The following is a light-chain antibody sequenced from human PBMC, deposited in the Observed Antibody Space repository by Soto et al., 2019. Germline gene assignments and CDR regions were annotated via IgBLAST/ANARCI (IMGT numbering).Light chain of an antibody. V-gene: IGLV1-40*01. CDR2: GNS. CDR1: SSNIGAGYD. Sequence: QSVLTQPPSVSGAPXXRXTISCTGSSSNIGAGYDVHWYQQLPGTAPKLLIYGNSNRPSGVPDRFSGSKSGTSASLAITGLQAEDEADHYCQSYDSSLSGSIFGGGTKLTVL. J-gene: IGLJ2*01. CDR3: QSYDSSLSGSI.